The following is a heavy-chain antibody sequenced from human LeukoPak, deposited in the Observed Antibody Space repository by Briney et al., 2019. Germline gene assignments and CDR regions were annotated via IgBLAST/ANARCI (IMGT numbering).Heavy chain of an antibody. J-gene: IGHJ3*02. CDR3: ARDGEGGYCSSTSCYYAFDI. CDR1: GYTFTSYG. V-gene: IGHV1-18*01. D-gene: IGHD2-2*01. CDR2: ISAYNGNT. Sequence: GASVKVSCKASGYTFTSYGISWVRQAPGQGLEWMGLISAYNGNTNYAQKLQGRVTMTTDTSTSTAYMELRSLRSDDTAVYYCARDGEGGYCSSTSCYYAFDIWGQGTMVTVSS.